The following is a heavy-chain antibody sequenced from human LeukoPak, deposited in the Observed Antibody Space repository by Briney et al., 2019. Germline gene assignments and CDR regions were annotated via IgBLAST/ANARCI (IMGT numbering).Heavy chain of an antibody. D-gene: IGHD6-13*01. CDR3: ARSSAAEGPTHNWFGP. CDR1: GFTFSSYSMN. Sequence: GSLRLSCAASGFTFSSYSMNWVRQPPGKGLEWIGSIYYTGTTYYNPSLKSRVAVSVDTSNNQFSLKVTSVTAADTAIYYCARSSAAEGPTHNWFGPWGRGTLVTVSS. V-gene: IGHV4-39*01. CDR2: IYYTGTT. J-gene: IGHJ5*02.